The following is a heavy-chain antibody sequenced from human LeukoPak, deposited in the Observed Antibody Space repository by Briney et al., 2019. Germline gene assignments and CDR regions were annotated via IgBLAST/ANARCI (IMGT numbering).Heavy chain of an antibody. Sequence: SETLSLTCTVSGGSISSYYWSWIRQPPGKGLEWIGYIYYSGSTNYNPSLKSRVTISVDTSKNQFSLKLSSVTAADTAVYYCARANSGYGNYYYYYGMDVWGQGTTVTVSS. D-gene: IGHD5-12*01. V-gene: IGHV4-59*01. J-gene: IGHJ6*02. CDR3: ARANSGYGNYYYYYGMDV. CDR2: IYYSGST. CDR1: GGSISSYY.